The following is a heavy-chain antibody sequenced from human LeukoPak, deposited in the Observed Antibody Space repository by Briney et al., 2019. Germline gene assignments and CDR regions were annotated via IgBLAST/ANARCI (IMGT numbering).Heavy chain of an antibody. Sequence: SETLSLTCTVSGGSISSSSYYWGWVRQPPGKGLEWIGGIYSSGSTYYNPSLKSRVTISVDTSKNQFSLKLSSVTAADTAVYYCARIVVADFDYWGQGTLVTVSS. V-gene: IGHV4-39*01. CDR3: ARIVVADFDY. CDR2: IYSSGST. J-gene: IGHJ4*02. D-gene: IGHD3-22*01. CDR1: GGSISSSSYY.